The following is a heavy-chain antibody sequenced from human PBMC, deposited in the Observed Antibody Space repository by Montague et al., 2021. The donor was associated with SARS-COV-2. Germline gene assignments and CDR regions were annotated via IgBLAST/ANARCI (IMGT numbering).Heavy chain of an antibody. CDR1: GGSISSYY. CDR3: ARVPYSSSSELHCYYMDV. V-gene: IGHV4-4*07. J-gene: IGHJ6*03. Sequence: SETLSLTCTVSGGSISSYYWSWIRQPAGKGLEWIGRIYTSGSTNYNPSLKSRVTMSVDTSKNQFSLKLSSVTAADTAVYYCARVPYSSSSELHCYYMDVWGKGTTVTVSS. D-gene: IGHD6-6*01. CDR2: IYTSGST.